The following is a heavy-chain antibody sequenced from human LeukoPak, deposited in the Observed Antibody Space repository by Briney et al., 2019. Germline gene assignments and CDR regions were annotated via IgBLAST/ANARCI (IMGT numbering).Heavy chain of an antibody. CDR1: GFTLSGYW. J-gene: IGHJ4*02. CDR3: ARIGDNDY. Sequence: KTGGSLRLSCAASGFTLSGYWMHWVRQAPGKGLEWVSSISSSSSYIYYADSVKGRFTISRDNAKNSLYLQMNSLRAEDTAVYYCARIGDNDYWGQGTLVTVSS. D-gene: IGHD4-17*01. CDR2: ISSSSSYI. V-gene: IGHV3-21*01.